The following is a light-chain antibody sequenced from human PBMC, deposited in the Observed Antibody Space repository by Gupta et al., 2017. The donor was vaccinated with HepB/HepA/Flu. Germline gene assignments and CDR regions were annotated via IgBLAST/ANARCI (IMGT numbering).Light chain of an antibody. CDR2: DAS. Sequence: EIVLTQSPGTLSLSPGEKATLSCRASQSFSSYLAWYQQKPGQAPRLLIYDASSRATGIPDRFSGSGSGTDFTLTISRLDPEDFAVYYCHQYDISPRTFGQGTKVEIK. CDR3: HQYDISPRT. CDR1: QSFSSY. J-gene: IGKJ1*01. V-gene: IGKV3-20*01.